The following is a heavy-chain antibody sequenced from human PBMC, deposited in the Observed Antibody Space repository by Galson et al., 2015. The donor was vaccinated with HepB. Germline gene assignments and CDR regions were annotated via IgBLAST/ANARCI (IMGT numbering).Heavy chain of an antibody. Sequence: SVKVSCKASGYTFTSYAMHWVRQAPGQRLEWMGWINASNGNTKYSQKFQGRVTITRDKSPSTAYMELSSLRSEDTAVYYCASRYGAPPYYYYMDVWGKGTTVTVSS. V-gene: IGHV1-3*01. D-gene: IGHD4-17*01. CDR2: INASNGNT. CDR1: GYTFTSYA. CDR3: ASRYGAPPYYYYMDV. J-gene: IGHJ6*03.